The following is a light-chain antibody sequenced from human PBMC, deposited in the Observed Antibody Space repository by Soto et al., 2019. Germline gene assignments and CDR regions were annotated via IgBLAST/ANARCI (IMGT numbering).Light chain of an antibody. Sequence: AIRMTQSPSSLSASAGDTVIITCRASQDISDYVAWYQHKPGRAPKLLIYGASTLQSGVPPRFSGSGSETEFMLTISRLQSEDFATYYCQQYYSSYSFGQGTKV. CDR3: QQYYSSYS. V-gene: IGKV1-8*01. CDR2: GAS. J-gene: IGKJ2*03. CDR1: QDISDY.